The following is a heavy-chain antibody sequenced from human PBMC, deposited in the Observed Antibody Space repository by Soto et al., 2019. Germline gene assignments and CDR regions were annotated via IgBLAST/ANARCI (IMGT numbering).Heavy chain of an antibody. J-gene: IGHJ3*02. CDR1: GGTFSTYI. Sequence: QAQLVQSGAVVKKPGTSVKVSCKASGGTFSTYIISWVRQAPGQGLEWMGRIIPILGIANYAQNFQGRVTITADKSTSTVYMELSSLRSEDTAVYYCAREDYYGSGSYYNNDAFAIWGQGTMVTVSS. V-gene: IGHV1-69*08. CDR3: AREDYYGSGSYYNNDAFAI. CDR2: IIPILGIA. D-gene: IGHD3-10*01.